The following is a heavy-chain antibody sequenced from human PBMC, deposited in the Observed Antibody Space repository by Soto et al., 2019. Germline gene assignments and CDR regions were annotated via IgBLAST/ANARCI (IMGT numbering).Heavy chain of an antibody. CDR2: ILPIFGTA. CDR3: ARETYGSESSYYYYYYGMDV. Sequence: QVQLVQSGAEVKKPGSSVKVSCKASGGTFSSYAISWVRQAPGQGLEWMGGILPIFGTANYAQKFQGRVTITADESTSTAYMELSSLRSEDTAVYYCARETYGSESSYYYYYYGMDVWGQGTTVTVSS. V-gene: IGHV1-69*01. D-gene: IGHD3-10*01. J-gene: IGHJ6*02. CDR1: GGTFSSYA.